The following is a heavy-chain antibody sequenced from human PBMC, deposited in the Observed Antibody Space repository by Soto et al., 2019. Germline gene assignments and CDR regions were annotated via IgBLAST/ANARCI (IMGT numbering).Heavy chain of an antibody. J-gene: IGHJ6*03. D-gene: IGHD3-9*01. CDR1: GFTFSSYA. Sequence: EVQLLESGGGLVQPGGSLRLSCAASGFTFSSYAMSWVRQAPGKGLEWVSAISGSGGSTYYADSVKGRFTISRDNSKNTLYLQMNSLRDEDTAVYYCAKEKPGNGLKYYDIRYYYTDVWGKGTTVTVSS. CDR2: ISGSGGST. CDR3: AKEKPGNGLKYYDIRYYYTDV. V-gene: IGHV3-23*01.